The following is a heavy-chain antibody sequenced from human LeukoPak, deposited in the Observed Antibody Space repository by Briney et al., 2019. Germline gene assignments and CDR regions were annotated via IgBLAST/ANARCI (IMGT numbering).Heavy chain of an antibody. J-gene: IGHJ2*01. CDR2: INHSGTT. CDR3: ARVGRYDSSGYPRGRSYFDL. CDR1: GFTFSSHS. D-gene: IGHD3-22*01. V-gene: IGHV4-34*01. Sequence: PGGSLRLSCEGSGFTFSSHSMNWVRQAPGKGLEWIGDINHSGTTNYNPSLKSRVTISVDTSKNQFSLKLTSVTAADTAVYYCARVGRYDSSGYPRGRSYFDLWGRGTLVTVSS.